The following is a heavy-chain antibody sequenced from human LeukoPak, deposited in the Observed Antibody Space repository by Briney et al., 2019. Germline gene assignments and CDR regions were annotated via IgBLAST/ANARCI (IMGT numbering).Heavy chain of an antibody. Sequence: NPSETLSLTCAVYGGSSSGYYWSWIRQPPGKGLEWIGEINHSGSTNYNPSLKSRVTISVDTSKNQFSLKLSSVTAADTAVYYCARLGGSYYEVDYWGQGTLVTVSS. CDR2: INHSGST. CDR1: GGSSSGYY. J-gene: IGHJ4*02. D-gene: IGHD1-26*01. CDR3: ARLGGSYYEVDY. V-gene: IGHV4-34*01.